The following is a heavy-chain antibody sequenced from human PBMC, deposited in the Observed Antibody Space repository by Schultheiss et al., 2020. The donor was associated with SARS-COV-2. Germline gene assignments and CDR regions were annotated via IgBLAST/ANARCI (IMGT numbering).Heavy chain of an antibody. V-gene: IGHV1-2*02. J-gene: IGHJ4*02. CDR2: INPNSGGT. D-gene: IGHD3-10*01. Sequence: GGSLRLSCKASGYTFTGYYMHWVRQAPGQGLEWMGWINPNSGGTNYAQKFQGRVTITADESTSTAYMELSSLRSEDTAVYYCARIIGYYGSGNHFDYWGQGTLVTVSS. CDR1: GYTFTGYY. CDR3: ARIIGYYGSGNHFDY.